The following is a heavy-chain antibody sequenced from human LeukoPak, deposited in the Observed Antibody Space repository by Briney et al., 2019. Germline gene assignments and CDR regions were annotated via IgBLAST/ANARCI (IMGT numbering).Heavy chain of an antibody. V-gene: IGHV3-33*01. CDR2: IWYDGSNK. D-gene: IGHD2-15*01. CDR3: ARLGSKWSSDY. J-gene: IGHJ4*02. Sequence: GRSLRLSCAGSGFTFSNYGMNWVRQAPGKGLEWVAVIWYDGSNKYYADSVKGRFTISRDNSENTVYLQMNSLRAEDTAVYYCARLGSKWSSDYWGQGTLVTVSS. CDR1: GFTFSNYG.